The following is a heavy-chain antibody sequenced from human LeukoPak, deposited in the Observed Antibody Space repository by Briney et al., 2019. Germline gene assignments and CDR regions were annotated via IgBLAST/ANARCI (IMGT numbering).Heavy chain of an antibody. CDR1: GYTFISYG. D-gene: IGHD6-13*01. J-gene: IGHJ4*02. V-gene: IGHV1-18*01. CDR2: ISAYTGNT. Sequence: ASVKVSCKASGYTFISYGISWVRQAPGQGLEWMGWISAYTGNTNYAQKLQGRVTMTTDTSTSTAYMELRSLRSDDTAVYYCARASSGSSSSDYWGQGTLVTVSS. CDR3: ARASSGSSSSDY.